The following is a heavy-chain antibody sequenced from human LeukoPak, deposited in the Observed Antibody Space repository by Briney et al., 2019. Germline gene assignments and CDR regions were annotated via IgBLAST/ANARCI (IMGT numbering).Heavy chain of an antibody. Sequence: EGSLRLSCAASGFTFSSFSMNWVRQAPGKGLEWVSYISNRISTVYYADSVKGRLTISRDNVDNVVYLEMNSLGAEDTATYYCARVAVSGPTGWFDSWGQGTLVIVSS. CDR3: ARVAVSGPTGWFDS. V-gene: IGHV3-48*01. J-gene: IGHJ5*01. CDR1: GFTFSSFS. D-gene: IGHD2-8*02. CDR2: ISNRISTV.